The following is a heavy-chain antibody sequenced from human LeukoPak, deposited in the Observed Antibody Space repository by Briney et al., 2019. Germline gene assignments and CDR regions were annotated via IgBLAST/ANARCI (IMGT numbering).Heavy chain of an antibody. Sequence: GGSLRLSCAASGFTFNSYWMSWVRQAPGKGLEWVANIKEDGSEKYYVDSVKGRFTISRDNAKNSLYLQMNSLRAEDTAVYYCARGIYYDSSGYQTYWGQGTLVTVSS. CDR2: IKEDGSEK. J-gene: IGHJ4*02. CDR1: GFTFNSYW. V-gene: IGHV3-7*01. CDR3: ARGIYYDSSGYQTY. D-gene: IGHD3-22*01.